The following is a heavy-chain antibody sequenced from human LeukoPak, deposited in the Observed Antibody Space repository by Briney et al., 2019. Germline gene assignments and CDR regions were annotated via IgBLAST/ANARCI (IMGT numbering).Heavy chain of an antibody. D-gene: IGHD4-17*01. V-gene: IGHV3-23*01. J-gene: IGHJ4*02. Sequence: GGSLRLSCAASGFTVSSNYMSWVRQAPGKGLEWVSAISGSGGSTYYADSVKGRFTISRDNSKNTLYLQMNSLRAEDTAVYYCAKYDTTVTRLAAFDYWGQGTLVTVSS. CDR1: GFTVSSNY. CDR3: AKYDTTVTRLAAFDY. CDR2: ISGSGGST.